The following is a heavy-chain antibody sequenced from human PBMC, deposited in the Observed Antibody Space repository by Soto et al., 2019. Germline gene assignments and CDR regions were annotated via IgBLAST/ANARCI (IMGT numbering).Heavy chain of an antibody. J-gene: IGHJ2*01. CDR3: ATPGPAGL. Sequence: QVRLQESGPGLVKPSETLSLTCSISGGNIKSYFWSWIRQPPGKGLEWLGYIYHNGNPMYNPSFKSRLTLSVDASNNQLSLKLTSVTAADAAVYYCATPGPAGLWGRGTLVTVSS. CDR2: IYHNGNP. D-gene: IGHD2-15*01. V-gene: IGHV4-59*03. CDR1: GGNIKSYF.